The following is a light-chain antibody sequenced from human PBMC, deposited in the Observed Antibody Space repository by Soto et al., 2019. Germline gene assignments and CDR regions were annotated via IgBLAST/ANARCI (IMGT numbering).Light chain of an antibody. CDR1: SSNIGAGYD. J-gene: IGLJ3*02. Sequence: QSVLTQPPSVSGAPGQRVTISCTGRSSNIGAGYDVHWYQQVPGTAPKLNIYGNSNRPSGVPDRFSGSKSGTSASLAITGLQAEDEADYYCQSYDSSLSGSVFGGGTKLTVL. V-gene: IGLV1-40*01. CDR3: QSYDSSLSGSV. CDR2: GNS.